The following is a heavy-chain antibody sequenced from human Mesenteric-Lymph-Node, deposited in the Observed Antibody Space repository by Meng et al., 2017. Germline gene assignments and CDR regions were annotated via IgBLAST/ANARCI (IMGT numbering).Heavy chain of an antibody. Sequence: ASVKVSCKASGYTFTSYAMHWVRQAPGQGLEWMGIINPSGGSTSYAQKFQGRVTMTRDTSTSTVYMELSSLRSEDTAVYYCARGPQKTENKAVAGTSFDYWGQGTLVTVSS. CDR1: GYTFTSYA. D-gene: IGHD6-13*01. J-gene: IGHJ4*02. CDR3: ARGPQKTENKAVAGTSFDY. V-gene: IGHV1-46*01. CDR2: INPSGGST.